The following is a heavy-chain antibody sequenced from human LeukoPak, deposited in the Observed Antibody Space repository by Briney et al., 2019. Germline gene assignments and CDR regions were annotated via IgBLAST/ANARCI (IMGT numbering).Heavy chain of an antibody. CDR1: GYGFTSYY. CDR2: INPSVGGT. Sequence: ASVKVSCKAFGYGFTSYYIHWVRQAPGQGLECMGLINPSVGGTTHARKFQGRVTMTRDTSTSTVYMELSRLRSEDTAVYYCARHGSGRYYPAEGRVDYWGQGTLVTVSS. J-gene: IGHJ4*02. CDR3: ARHGSGRYYPAEGRVDY. V-gene: IGHV1-46*03. D-gene: IGHD3-10*01.